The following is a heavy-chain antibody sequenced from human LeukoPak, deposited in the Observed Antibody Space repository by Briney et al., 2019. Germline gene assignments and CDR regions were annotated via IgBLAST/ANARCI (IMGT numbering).Heavy chain of an antibody. J-gene: IGHJ2*01. CDR2: IYTSGST. CDR3: ARVPTLYSSTGMIRGHFGYFDL. CDR1: GYSISSGSYY. D-gene: IGHD2-2*01. V-gene: IGHV4-61*02. Sequence: PSETLSLTCTVSGYSISSGSYYWSWIRQPAGKGLEWIGRIYTSGSTNYNPSPKSRVTISVDTSKNQFSLKLSSVTAADTAVYYCARVPTLYSSTGMIRGHFGYFDLWGRGTLVTVSS.